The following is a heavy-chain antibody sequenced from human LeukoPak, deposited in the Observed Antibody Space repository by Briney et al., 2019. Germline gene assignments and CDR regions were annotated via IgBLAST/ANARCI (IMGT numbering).Heavy chain of an antibody. D-gene: IGHD6-13*01. Sequence: ASVTVSCTASGDTFIINDINWVRQATGQGLEWMGWMNPNSGNTGYAQKFQGRVTMTRNISITTAYMELTDLRSEDTAVYYCARVTAGGTWTFDIWGQGTTVTVSS. J-gene: IGHJ3*02. CDR2: MNPNSGNT. CDR1: GDTFIIND. V-gene: IGHV1-8*02. CDR3: ARVTAGGTWTFDI.